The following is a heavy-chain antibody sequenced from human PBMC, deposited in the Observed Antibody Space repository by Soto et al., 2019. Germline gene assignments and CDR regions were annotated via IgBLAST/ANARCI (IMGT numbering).Heavy chain of an antibody. CDR1: GGSVSSGFHY. Sequence: SETLSLTCSVPGGSVSSGFHYWSWIRQPPGKGLEWIGYVYYTGSTYYNPSLESRVTISLDTSKNQFSLKMKSVTASDAAVYYCATESSGSSPLHSDFWGQGALVTVSS. CDR2: VYYTGST. V-gene: IGHV4-30-4*01. J-gene: IGHJ4*02. D-gene: IGHD6-19*01. CDR3: ATESSGSSPLHSDF.